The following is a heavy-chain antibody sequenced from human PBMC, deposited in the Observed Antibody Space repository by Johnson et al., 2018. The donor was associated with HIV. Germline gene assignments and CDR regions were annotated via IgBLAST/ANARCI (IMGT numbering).Heavy chain of an antibody. J-gene: IGHJ3*02. Sequence: QVQLVEPGGAVVQPGRSMRLSCAASGITLSDYAMHWVRQAPGKGLEWVAVISYDGSNQYYADSVKGRFTISRDNSKNTLYLQMNSLRAEDTAVYYCARAGAVGLDAFDIWGQGTLVSVSS. V-gene: IGHV3-30-3*01. CDR3: ARAGAVGLDAFDI. CDR2: ISYDGSNQ. D-gene: IGHD6-19*01. CDR1: GITLSDYA.